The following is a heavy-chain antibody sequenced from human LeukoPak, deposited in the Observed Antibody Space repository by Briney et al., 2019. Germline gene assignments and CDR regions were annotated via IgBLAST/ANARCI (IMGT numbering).Heavy chain of an antibody. CDR1: GFTINNNY. CDR3: AKKDNGNYFNFDY. D-gene: IGHD2/OR15-2a*01. Sequence: GGSLRLSCAASGFTINNNYMNWVRQAPGKGLERVSVVYSGGNTYYADSVKGRFTISRDNSKNTLYLQMNSLRAEDTAVYYCAKKDNGNYFNFDYWGQGTLVTVSS. J-gene: IGHJ4*02. V-gene: IGHV3-66*01. CDR2: VYSGGNT.